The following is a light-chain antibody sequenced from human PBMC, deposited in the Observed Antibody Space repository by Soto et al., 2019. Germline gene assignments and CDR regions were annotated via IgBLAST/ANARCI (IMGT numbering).Light chain of an antibody. J-gene: IGLJ2*01. CDR2: GNS. CDR1: SSNIGAGYD. Sequence: QSVLTQPPSVSGAPGQRVTISCTGSSSNIGAGYDVHWYQQLPGTAPKVLIYGNSNRPAGVPDRFSGSKSGTSASLAITGLQAEDDADYCCQSYDSSLSGSVVFGGGTKLTVL. V-gene: IGLV1-40*01. CDR3: QSYDSSLSGSVV.